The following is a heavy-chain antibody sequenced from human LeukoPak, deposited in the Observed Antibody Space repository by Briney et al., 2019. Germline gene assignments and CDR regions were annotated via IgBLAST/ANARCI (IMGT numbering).Heavy chain of an antibody. CDR1: GGSISSYY. CDR3: ARGHQWELLRSRYYFDY. J-gene: IGHJ4*02. Sequence: SETLSLTCTVSGGSISSYYWGWIRQPPGKGLEWIGYIYYSGSTNYNPSLKSRVTISVDTSKNQFSLKLSSVTAADTAVYYCARGHQWELLRSRYYFDYWGQGTLVTVSS. CDR2: IYYSGST. V-gene: IGHV4-59*01. D-gene: IGHD1-26*01.